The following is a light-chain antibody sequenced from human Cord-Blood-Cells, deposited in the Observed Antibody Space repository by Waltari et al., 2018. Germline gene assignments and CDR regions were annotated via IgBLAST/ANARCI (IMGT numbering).Light chain of an antibody. Sequence: QLVLTQSPSASASLGASVKLTCTLSRGHSSYAIAWHQQQPEKGPRYLMKLNSDGSHSKGDGIPDRFSDSSSGAERYLTISSLQSEDEADYYCQTWGTGIWVFGGGTKLTVL. CDR2: LNSDGSH. CDR3: QTWGTGIWV. J-gene: IGLJ3*02. V-gene: IGLV4-69*01. CDR1: RGHSSYA.